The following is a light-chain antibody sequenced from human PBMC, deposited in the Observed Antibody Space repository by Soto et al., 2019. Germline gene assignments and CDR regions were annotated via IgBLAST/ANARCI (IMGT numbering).Light chain of an antibody. Sequence: DIQMTQSPSTLSASIGDRVTITWRASESIRTWLAWYQHKPGKAPKLLIYDASALPRGVPSRFSGSGSGTKFTLTIASLQPDDFATYYCQQYETFSGTFGPGTKVDIK. V-gene: IGKV1-5*01. CDR1: ESIRTW. CDR3: QQYETFSGT. J-gene: IGKJ1*01. CDR2: DAS.